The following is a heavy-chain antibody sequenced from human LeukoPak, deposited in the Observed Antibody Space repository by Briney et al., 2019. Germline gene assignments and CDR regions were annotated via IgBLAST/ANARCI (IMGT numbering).Heavy chain of an antibody. J-gene: IGHJ4*02. CDR2: INPSGGST. CDR1: GYTFTSYY. CDR3: ARGVGYYDSSGYHFDY. D-gene: IGHD3-22*01. V-gene: IGHV1-46*01. Sequence: ASVKVSCKASGYTFTSYYMHWVRQAPGQGLEWMGIINPSGGSTSYAQKFQGRVTMTRDTSTSTVYMELSSLRSEDTAVYYCARGVGYYDSSGYHFDYWGQGTLVTVPS.